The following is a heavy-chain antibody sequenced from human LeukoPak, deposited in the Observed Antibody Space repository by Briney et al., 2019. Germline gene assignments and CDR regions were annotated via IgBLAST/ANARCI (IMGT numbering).Heavy chain of an antibody. V-gene: IGHV4-34*01. Sequence: PSETLSLTCAVYGGSFSGYYWSWIRQPPGKGLEWIGEINHSGSTNYNPSLKSRVTISVDTSKNQFSLKLSSVTAADTAVYYCARGLDYSNYPFDYWGQGTLVTVSS. CDR3: ARGLDYSNYPFDY. J-gene: IGHJ4*02. D-gene: IGHD4-11*01. CDR2: INHSGST. CDR1: GGSFSGYY.